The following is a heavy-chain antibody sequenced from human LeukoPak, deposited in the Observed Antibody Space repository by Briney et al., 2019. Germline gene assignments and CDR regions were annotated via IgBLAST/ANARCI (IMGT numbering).Heavy chain of an antibody. V-gene: IGHV1-69*13. D-gene: IGHD3-22*01. J-gene: IGHJ6*03. CDR1: GYTFTSHA. Sequence: ASVKVSCKASGYTFTSHAMNWVRQAPGQGLEWMGGIIPIFGTANYAQKFQGRVTITADESTSTAYMELSSLRSEDTAVYYCARVSYDSSGYYYRYYYYYMDVWGKGTTVTVSS. CDR2: IIPIFGTA. CDR3: ARVSYDSSGYYYRYYYYYMDV.